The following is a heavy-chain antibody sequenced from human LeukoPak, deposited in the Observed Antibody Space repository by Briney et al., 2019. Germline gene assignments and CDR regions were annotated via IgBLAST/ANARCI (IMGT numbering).Heavy chain of an antibody. J-gene: IGHJ3*02. Sequence: SETLSLTCTVSGDSINSYYWSWIRQPPGKGLEWIGYIYYRGSTNYNPSLKSRVTISVDTSKNQFSLTLSSVTAADTAVYYCSRVTRSYDAFDIWGQGTMVTVSS. V-gene: IGHV4-59*01. CDR3: SRVTRSYDAFDI. CDR2: IYYRGST. D-gene: IGHD3-3*01. CDR1: GDSINSYY.